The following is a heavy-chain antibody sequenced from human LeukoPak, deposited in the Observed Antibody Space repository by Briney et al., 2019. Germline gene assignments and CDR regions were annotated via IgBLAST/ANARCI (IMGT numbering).Heavy chain of an antibody. J-gene: IGHJ6*03. CDR1: GYTFTSYY. V-gene: IGHV1-46*01. D-gene: IGHD2-15*01. CDR2: INPSGGST. Sequence: ASVKVSCKASGYTFTSYYMHWVRQAPGQGLEWMGIINPSGGSTSYAQKFQGRVTMTRDTSTSTVYMELSSLRSEDTAVYYCARDAGYCSGGSCYDYYYYMDVWGKGTTVTVSS. CDR3: ARDAGYCSGGSCYDYYYYMDV.